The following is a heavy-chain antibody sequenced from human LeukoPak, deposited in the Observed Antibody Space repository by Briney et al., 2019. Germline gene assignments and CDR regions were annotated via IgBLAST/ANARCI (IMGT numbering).Heavy chain of an antibody. J-gene: IGHJ4*02. Sequence: APVKVSCKAFGYSFSSYGISWVRQAPGQGLEWMGWISAYNGDTKYAQKLRDRLTMTTDTSTSTAYMELRSLTSDDTAVYYCARGYGDPPGYWGQGTLVTVSS. D-gene: IGHD4-17*01. CDR2: ISAYNGDT. CDR1: GYSFSSYG. CDR3: ARGYGDPPGY. V-gene: IGHV1-18*04.